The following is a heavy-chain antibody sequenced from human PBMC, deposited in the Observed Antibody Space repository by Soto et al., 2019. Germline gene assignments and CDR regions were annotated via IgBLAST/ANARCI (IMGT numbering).Heavy chain of an antibody. D-gene: IGHD1-7*01. J-gene: IGHJ4*02. CDR2: IYYSGST. CDR1: GGSIISSSYY. Sequence: SETLSLTCTVSGGSIISSSYYWGLIRQPPGKGLEWIGSIYYSGSTYYNPSLKSRVTISVDTSKNQFSLKLSSVTAADTAVYYCASNWNYELERFFDYWGQGSLVTVAS. CDR3: ASNWNYELERFFDY. V-gene: IGHV4-39*01.